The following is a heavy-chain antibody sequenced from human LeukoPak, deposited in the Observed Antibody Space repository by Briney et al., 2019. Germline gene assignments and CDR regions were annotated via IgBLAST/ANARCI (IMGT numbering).Heavy chain of an antibody. Sequence: PSETLSLTCTVSGGSISSAGYYWSWIRQPPGKGLEWIGYIYYSGSTNYNPSLKSRVTISVDTSKNQFSLKLSSVTAADTAVYYCTREGPGKTCMDVWGQGTTVTVPS. CDR2: IYYSGST. CDR3: TREGPGKTCMDV. J-gene: IGHJ6*02. D-gene: IGHD1-1*01. V-gene: IGHV4-61*08. CDR1: GGSISSAGYY.